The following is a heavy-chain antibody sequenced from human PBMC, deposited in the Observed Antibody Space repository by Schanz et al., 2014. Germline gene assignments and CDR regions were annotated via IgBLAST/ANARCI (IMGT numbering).Heavy chain of an antibody. V-gene: IGHV3-30*18. D-gene: IGHD3-16*01. CDR3: AKALKPYIASRNGLDV. Sequence: QVQLVESGGGVVQPGRYLRLSCAVSGFTFSSYGMHWVRQAPGKGLEWVALISYDGSNKHYADSVKGRFTISRDNSKKTLYVQMNSLRAEDTAVYYCAKALKPYIASRNGLDVWGHGTTVTVSS. CDR1: GFTFSSYG. J-gene: IGHJ6*02. CDR2: ISYDGSNK.